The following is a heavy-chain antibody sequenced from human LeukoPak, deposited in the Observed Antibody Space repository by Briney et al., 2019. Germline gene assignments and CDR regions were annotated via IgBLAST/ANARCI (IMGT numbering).Heavy chain of an antibody. Sequence: SETLSLTCTVSGGSVTIYYWSWIRQPAGKGLEWIGRIYTSGSTNYNPSLKSRVTMSVDTSKNQFSLKLSSVTAADTAVYYCARVRDFYASGDWFDPWGQGTLVTVSS. CDR3: ARVRDFYASGDWFDP. J-gene: IGHJ5*02. V-gene: IGHV4-4*07. CDR2: IYTSGST. CDR1: GGSVTIYY. D-gene: IGHD3-16*01.